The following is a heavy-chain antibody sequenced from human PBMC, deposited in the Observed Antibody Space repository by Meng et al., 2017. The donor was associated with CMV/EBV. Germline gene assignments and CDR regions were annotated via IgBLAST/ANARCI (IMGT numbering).Heavy chain of an antibody. Sequence: GESLKISCKGSGYSFTSYWIGWVRQMPGKGLEWMGIIYPGDSDTRYSASFQGQVTISADKSISTAYLQWSSLKASDTAMYYCARFLGVVVPAAMRLGAVNWFDPWGQGTLVTVSS. CDR1: GYSFTSYW. J-gene: IGHJ5*02. D-gene: IGHD2-2*01. CDR2: IYPGDSDT. V-gene: IGHV5-51*01. CDR3: ARFLGVVVPAAMRLGAVNWFDP.